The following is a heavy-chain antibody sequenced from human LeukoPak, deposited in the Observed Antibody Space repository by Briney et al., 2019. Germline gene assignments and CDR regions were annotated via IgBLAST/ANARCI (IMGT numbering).Heavy chain of an antibody. J-gene: IGHJ4*02. CDR2: IYYSGGT. CDR3: ARDGLYDSSGYYMDS. CDR1: GGAISSYY. D-gene: IGHD3-22*01. Sequence: SETLSLTCTVSGGAISSYYWSWIRQPPGKGLEWIGCIYYSGGTKYNPSLMSRVTISVDRAQNQFSLSLSSVTAADTAVYYCARDGLYDSSGYYMDSWGQGTLVIVSS. V-gene: IGHV4-59*01.